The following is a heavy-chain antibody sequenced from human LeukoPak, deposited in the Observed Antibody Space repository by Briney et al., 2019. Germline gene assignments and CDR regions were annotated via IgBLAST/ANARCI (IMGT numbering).Heavy chain of an antibody. D-gene: IGHD4-11*01. CDR1: GYTFTIYG. V-gene: IGHV1-18*01. J-gene: IGHJ4*02. CDR2: ISTYNGNT. Sequence: ASVKVSCTASGYTFTIYGISWVRQAPGRGLEWMGWISTYNGNTNYAQKLQGRVTMTTDTSTTTAYMELRSLTSDDTAVYYCARDPTTQTFDYWGQGTLVTVSS. CDR3: ARDPTTQTFDY.